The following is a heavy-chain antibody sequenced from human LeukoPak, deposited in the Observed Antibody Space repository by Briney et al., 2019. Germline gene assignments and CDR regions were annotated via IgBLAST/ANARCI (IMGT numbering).Heavy chain of an antibody. J-gene: IGHJ3*02. CDR2: ISWNSGSI. CDR3: AKAFYDSSGYSDHGAFDI. Sequence: GRSLRLSCAASGFTFDDYAMHWVRQAPGKGLEWVSGISWNSGSIGFADSVKGRFTISRDNAKNSLYLQMNSLRAEDTALYYCAKAFYDSSGYSDHGAFDIWGQGTMVTVSS. V-gene: IGHV3-9*01. D-gene: IGHD3-22*01. CDR1: GFTFDDYA.